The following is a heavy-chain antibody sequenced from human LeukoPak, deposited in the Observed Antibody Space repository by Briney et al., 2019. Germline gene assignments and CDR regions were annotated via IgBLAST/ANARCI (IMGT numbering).Heavy chain of an antibody. Sequence: GSLRLSCAASGFTFSSYAMSWVRQAPGKGLEWVSAISGSGGSTYYADSVKGRFTISRDNSKNSLHLQMNSLRDEDTALYYCTSTGILGATTGVGLFDFWGQGTLVTVSS. CDR3: TSTGILGATTGVGLFDF. J-gene: IGHJ4*02. CDR2: ISGSGGST. D-gene: IGHD1-26*01. CDR1: GFTFSSYA. V-gene: IGHV3-23*01.